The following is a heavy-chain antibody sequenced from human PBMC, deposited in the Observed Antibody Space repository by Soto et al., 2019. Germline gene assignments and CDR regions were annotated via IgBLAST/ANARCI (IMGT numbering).Heavy chain of an antibody. CDR1: EFIFSTYS. J-gene: IGHJ5*02. V-gene: IGHV3-21*01. CDR2: ISSSSSYI. CDR3: ARVAES. Sequence: PVGSLRLSCTASEFIFSTYSMNWVRQAPGKGLEWVSSISSSSSYIYYADSVKGRFTVSRDNAKNSLYLQMNSLRAEDTAVYFCARVAESWGQGTLVTRLL.